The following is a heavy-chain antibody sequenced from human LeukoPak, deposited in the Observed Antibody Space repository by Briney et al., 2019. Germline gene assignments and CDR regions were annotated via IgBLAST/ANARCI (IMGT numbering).Heavy chain of an antibody. D-gene: IGHD5-18*01. CDR1: GGSISSGSYY. V-gene: IGHV4-61*02. CDR3: ARAGAWIQLWPRRNWFDP. Sequence: SQTLSLTCTVSGGSISSGSYYWSWIRQPAGKGLEWIGRIYTSGSTNYNPSLKSRVTISVDTSRNQFSLKLSSVTAADTAVYYCARAGAWIQLWPRRNWFDPWGQGTLVTVSS. CDR2: IYTSGST. J-gene: IGHJ5*02.